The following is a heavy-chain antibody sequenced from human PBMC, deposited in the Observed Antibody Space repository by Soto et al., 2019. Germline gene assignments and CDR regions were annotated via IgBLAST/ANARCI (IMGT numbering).Heavy chain of an antibody. J-gene: IGHJ4*02. CDR1: GGSVSNNNW. D-gene: IGHD5-12*01. CDR3: TQNSAYALDY. CDR2: IHHSGGT. Sequence: QVQLQESGPGLVKPSGTLSLSCAVSGGSVSNNNWWSWVRQSPGNGLEWIGEIHHSGGTSYNPSLESRATLSVDKSKNELSLRLNYVTAADTAVYYCTQNSAYALDYWGLGILVTVSS. V-gene: IGHV4-4*02.